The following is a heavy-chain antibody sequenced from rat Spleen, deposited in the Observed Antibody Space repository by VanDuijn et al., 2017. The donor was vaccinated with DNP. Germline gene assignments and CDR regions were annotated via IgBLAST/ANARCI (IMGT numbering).Heavy chain of an antibody. V-gene: IGHV2-27*01. CDR3: TRNENSGYDSALDA. J-gene: IGHJ4*01. Sequence: QVQLKESGPGLVQPSQTLSLTCTVSGFSLTSYHVHWVRQPPGKGLEWMGRIQSGGGTDYISARKPRLRISRDTSKSQVFLTMNSLQTEDTGIYYCTRNENSGYDSALDAWGQGTSVTVSS. CDR1: GFSLTSYH. D-gene: IGHD4-3*01. CDR2: IQSGGGT.